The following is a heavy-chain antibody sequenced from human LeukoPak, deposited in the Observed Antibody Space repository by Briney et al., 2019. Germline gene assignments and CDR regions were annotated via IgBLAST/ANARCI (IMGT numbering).Heavy chain of an antibody. D-gene: IGHD3-22*01. CDR2: ISGSGVST. CDR3: AKDQGGYDSSGYYVGY. J-gene: IGHJ4*02. Sequence: PGGSLRLSCAASGFTFSSYAMSWVRQAPGKGLEWVSAISGSGVSTYYADSVKGRFTISRDNSKNTLYLQMNSLRAEDTAVYYCAKDQGGYDSSGYYVGYWGQGTLVTVSS. CDR1: GFTFSSYA. V-gene: IGHV3-23*01.